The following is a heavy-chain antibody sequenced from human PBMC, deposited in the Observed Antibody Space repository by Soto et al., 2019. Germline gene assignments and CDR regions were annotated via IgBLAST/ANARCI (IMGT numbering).Heavy chain of an antibody. CDR1: GGSISSYY. V-gene: IGHV4-59*01. CDR3: ARDIADSSSWCPSLAFDI. CDR2: IYYSGST. Sequence: SETLSLTCTVSGGSISSYYWSWIRQPPGKGLEWIGYIYYSGSTNYNPSLKSRVTISVDTSKNQFSLKLSSVTAADTAVYYCARDIADSSSWCPSLAFDIWGQGTMVTVSS. J-gene: IGHJ3*02. D-gene: IGHD6-13*01.